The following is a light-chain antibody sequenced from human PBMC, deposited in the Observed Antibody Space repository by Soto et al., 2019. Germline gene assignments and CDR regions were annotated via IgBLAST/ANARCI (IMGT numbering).Light chain of an antibody. J-gene: IGKJ1*01. CDR2: AAS. Sequence: AIQMTQSPSSLSASVGDRVTITCRASQGISNDLGWYQQKPGKAPKLLIYAASNLESGVPSRFSGSGSGTEFALSISSLQPEDSATYYCLQDYSYPWTFGQGTKVEIK. CDR1: QGISND. V-gene: IGKV1-6*01. CDR3: LQDYSYPWT.